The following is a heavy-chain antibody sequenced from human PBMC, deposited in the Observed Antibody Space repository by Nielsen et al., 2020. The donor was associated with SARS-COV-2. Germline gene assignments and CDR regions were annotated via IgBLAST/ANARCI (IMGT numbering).Heavy chain of an antibody. CDR3: AREVRTTPYYYYGMDV. V-gene: IGHV3-33*01. Sequence: GESLKISCAASGFTFSSYGMHWVRQAPGKGLEWVAVIWYDGSNKYYADSVKGRFTISRDNSKNTLYLQMNSLRDEDTAVYYCAREVRTTPYYYYGMDVWGQGTTVTVSS. CDR1: GFTFSSYG. CDR2: IWYDGSNK. J-gene: IGHJ6*02. D-gene: IGHD1-14*01.